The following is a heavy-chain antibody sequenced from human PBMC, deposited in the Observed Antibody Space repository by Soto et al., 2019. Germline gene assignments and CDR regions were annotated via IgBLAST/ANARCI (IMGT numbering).Heavy chain of an antibody. CDR2: IYYSGST. CDR3: ARRYAGNFDY. CDR1: GGSISSYY. D-gene: IGHD2-8*01. V-gene: IGHV4-59*01. J-gene: IGHJ4*02. Sequence: SETLSLTCTASGGSISSYYWSWIRQPPGKGLEWIGYIYYSGSTNYNPSLKSRVTISVDTSKNQFSLKLSSVTAADTAVYYCARRYAGNFDYWGQGTLVTVSS.